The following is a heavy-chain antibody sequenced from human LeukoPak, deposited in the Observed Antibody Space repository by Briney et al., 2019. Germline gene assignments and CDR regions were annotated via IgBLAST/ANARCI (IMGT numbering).Heavy chain of an antibody. CDR2: IYYSGST. J-gene: IGHJ3*02. CDR1: GGSISSYY. Sequence: KPSETLSLTCTVSGGSISSYYWSWIRQPTGKGLEWSGYIYYSGSTNYNPSLKSRVTISVDTSKNQFSLKLSSVTAADTAVYYCASGPAGSGDAFDIWGQGTMVTVSS. V-gene: IGHV4-59*12. CDR3: ASGPAGSGDAFDI. D-gene: IGHD1-14*01.